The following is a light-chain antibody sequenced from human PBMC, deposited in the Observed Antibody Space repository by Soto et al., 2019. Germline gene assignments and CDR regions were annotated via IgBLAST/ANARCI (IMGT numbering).Light chain of an antibody. CDR3: QQYNMWPLA. CDR2: DAS. V-gene: IGKV3-11*01. Sequence: EIVLTQSPATLSLSTGERATLSCRASQSVSSYLAWYQQKPGQAPRLLIFDASNRATGIPARFSGSGSGTEFTLTISRLQSEDFAVYYCQQYNMWPLAFGGGTKVDIK. CDR1: QSVSSY. J-gene: IGKJ4*01.